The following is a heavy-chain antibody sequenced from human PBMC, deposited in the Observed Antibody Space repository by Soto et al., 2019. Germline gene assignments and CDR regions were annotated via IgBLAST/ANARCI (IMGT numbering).Heavy chain of an antibody. CDR2: IYWSDEK. D-gene: IGHD2-15*01. J-gene: IGHJ5*02. CDR1: GFSLTTGRVG. Sequence: QITLKESGPTLVKPTQTLTLTCTFSGFSLTTGRVGVGWIRQPPGKALEWLALIYWSDEKRYSPSLKSRLTITKDTSKNKVVVTMTNMDPVDTATYYCALRGHCSGDTCYSAWGQGTLVTVSS. V-gene: IGHV2-5*01. CDR3: ALRGHCSGDTCYSA.